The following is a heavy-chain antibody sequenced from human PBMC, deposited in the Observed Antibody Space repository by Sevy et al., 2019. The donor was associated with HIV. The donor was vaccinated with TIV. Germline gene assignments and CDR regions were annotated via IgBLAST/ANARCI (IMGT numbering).Heavy chain of an antibody. CDR2: INPNSGGT. D-gene: IGHD6-13*01. J-gene: IGHJ5*02. V-gene: IGHV1-2*06. Sequence: ASVKVSCKASGYTFTGYYMHWVRQAPGQGLEWMGRINPNSGGTNYAQKFQGRVTMTRDTSISTAYMELSRLRSDDTAGYYCARDRGIAAVAQINWFDPWGQGTLVTVSS. CDR3: ARDRGIAAVAQINWFDP. CDR1: GYTFTGYY.